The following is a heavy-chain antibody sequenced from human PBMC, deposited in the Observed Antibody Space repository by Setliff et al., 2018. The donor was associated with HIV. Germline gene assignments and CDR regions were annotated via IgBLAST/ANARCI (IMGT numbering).Heavy chain of an antibody. V-gene: IGHV4-39*01. D-gene: IGHD1-20*01. CDR2: IHYNGRT. Sequence: SETLSLTCTVSGDSITNDDYYWGWIRQPPGKGLEWIAIIHYNGRTYYDPSHKSRVTIFVDTSKTQFYLKLRAVTASDTAVYYCARYTSKVDWFDHWGQGTPVTVSS. CDR1: GDSITNDDYY. J-gene: IGHJ5*02. CDR3: ARYTSKVDWFDH.